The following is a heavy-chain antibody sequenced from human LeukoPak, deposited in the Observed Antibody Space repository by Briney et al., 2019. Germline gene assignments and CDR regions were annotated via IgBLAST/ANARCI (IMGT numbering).Heavy chain of an antibody. CDR1: GFTFSSYG. Sequence: GGSLRLSCAASGFTFSSYGMHWVRQAPGKGLEWVAVIWYDGSNKFYADSVKGRFIISRDNAKNSLYLQMNSLRAEDTAVYYCAREGYYSGMDVWGQGTTVTVSS. V-gene: IGHV3-33*01. CDR3: AREGYYSGMDV. CDR2: IWYDGSNK. J-gene: IGHJ6*02.